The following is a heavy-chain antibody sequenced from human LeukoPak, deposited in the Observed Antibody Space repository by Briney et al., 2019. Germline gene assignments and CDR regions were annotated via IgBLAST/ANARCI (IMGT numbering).Heavy chain of an antibody. V-gene: IGHV3-30*04. CDR1: GFTFSSYA. CDR2: ISYDGSNK. CDR3: ARQPRYFDY. J-gene: IGHJ4*02. Sequence: PGGSLRLSCAASGFTFSSYAMSWVRQAPGKGLEWVAVISYDGSNKYYADSVKGRFTISRDNSKNTLYLQMNSLRAEDTAVYYCARQPRYFDYWGQGTLVTVSS. D-gene: IGHD3-9*01.